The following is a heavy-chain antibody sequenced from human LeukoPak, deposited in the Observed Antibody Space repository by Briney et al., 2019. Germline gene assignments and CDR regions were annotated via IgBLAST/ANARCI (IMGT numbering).Heavy chain of an antibody. Sequence: GGSLRLSCAASGFTFSSYWMGWVRQAPGKGLKWVANIKQDGSEKYYVDSVKGRFTISRDNAKNSLYLQMDSLRVEDTAVYYCARVATVAFNYWGQGTLVTVSS. J-gene: IGHJ4*02. CDR3: ARVATVAFNY. D-gene: IGHD6-19*01. V-gene: IGHV3-7*01. CDR1: GFTFSSYW. CDR2: IKQDGSEK.